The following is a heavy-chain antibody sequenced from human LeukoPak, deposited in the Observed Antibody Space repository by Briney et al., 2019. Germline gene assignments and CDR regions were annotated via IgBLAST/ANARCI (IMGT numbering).Heavy chain of an antibody. CDR3: ARDQYYASGSYYNSSKGYFDY. V-gene: IGHV4-59*01. CDR2: IYYSGST. CDR1: GGSISSYY. D-gene: IGHD3-10*01. J-gene: IGHJ4*02. Sequence: PSETLSLTCTVSGGSISSYYWSWIRQPPGKGLEWIGYIYYSGSTNYNPSLKSRVTISVDTSKNQFSLKLSSVTAADTAVYYCARDQYYASGSYYNSSKGYFDYWGQGTLVTVSS.